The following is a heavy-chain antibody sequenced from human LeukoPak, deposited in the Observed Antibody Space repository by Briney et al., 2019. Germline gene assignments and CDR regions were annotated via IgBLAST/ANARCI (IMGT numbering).Heavy chain of an antibody. CDR3: ARDPSKWELPVDY. CDR2: ISGSGGTA. D-gene: IGHD1-26*01. J-gene: IGHJ4*02. CDR1: GFTFSIYA. Sequence: GGSLRLSCAASGFTFSIYAMSWVRQAPGKGLEWVSAISGSGGTAYYADSVKGRFTISRDNAKNTLYLQMNSLRAEDTAVYYCARDPSKWELPVDYWGQGTLVTVSS. V-gene: IGHV3-23*01.